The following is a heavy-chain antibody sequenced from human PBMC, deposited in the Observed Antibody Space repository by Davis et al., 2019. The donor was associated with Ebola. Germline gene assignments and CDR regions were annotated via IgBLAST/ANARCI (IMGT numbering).Heavy chain of an antibody. CDR3: ARDQVAGTALDY. CDR2: ISYDGSNK. J-gene: IGHJ4*02. V-gene: IGHV3-30*04. D-gene: IGHD6-19*01. CDR1: GFTFSSYA. Sequence: PGGSLRLSCAASGFTFSSYAMHWVRQAPGKGLEWVAVISYDGSNKYYADSVKGRFTISRDNSKNTLYLQMNSLRAENTAVYYCARDQVAGTALDYWGQGTLVTVSS.